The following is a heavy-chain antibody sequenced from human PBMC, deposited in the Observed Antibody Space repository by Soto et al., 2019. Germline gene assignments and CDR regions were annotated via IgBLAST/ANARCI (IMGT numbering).Heavy chain of an antibody. CDR1: GDSMSSGGYY. Sequence: SETLSLTCSVSGDSMSSGGYYWSWIRQQPGKGLEWIGYIYHSGSTYYNPSLKSRVSISVDTSKSQLSLRLTSVTAADTAVYYCARTGYSDYDFGYWGQGTQVTVSS. D-gene: IGHD5-12*01. V-gene: IGHV4-31*03. CDR2: IYHSGST. J-gene: IGHJ4*02. CDR3: ARTGYSDYDFGY.